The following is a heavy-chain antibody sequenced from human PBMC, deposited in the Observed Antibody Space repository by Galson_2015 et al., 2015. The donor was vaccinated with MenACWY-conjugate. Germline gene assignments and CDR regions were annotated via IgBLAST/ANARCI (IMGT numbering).Heavy chain of an antibody. CDR3: ATYCSSPSCYANGAY. Sequence: SLRLSCAASGFTFSDHWMRWVRQSPGKGLEWVSCISSGGSTGNYADSVKGRFTISRDNAKNTLYLQMNSLRAEDTAVYYCATYCSSPSCYANGAYWGQGTLVTVSS. CDR2: ISSGGSTG. J-gene: IGHJ4*02. CDR1: GFTFSDHW. D-gene: IGHD2-2*01. V-gene: IGHV3-11*04.